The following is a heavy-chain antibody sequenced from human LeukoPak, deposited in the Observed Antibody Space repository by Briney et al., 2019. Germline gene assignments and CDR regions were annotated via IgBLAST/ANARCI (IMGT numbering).Heavy chain of an antibody. D-gene: IGHD3-16*01. CDR2: ISYDGSNK. V-gene: IGHV3-30*18. CDR3: AKDLLGPGPPGETDDY. CDR1: GFTFSSYG. J-gene: IGHJ4*02. Sequence: PGRSLRLSCAASGFTFSSYGMPWVRQAPGKGLEWVAVISYDGSNKYYADSVKGRFTISRDNSKNTLYLQMNSLRVEDTAVYYCAKDLLGPGPPGETDDYWGQGTLVTVSS.